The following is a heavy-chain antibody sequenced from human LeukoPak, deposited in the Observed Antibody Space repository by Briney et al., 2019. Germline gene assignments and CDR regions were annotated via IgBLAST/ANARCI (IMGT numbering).Heavy chain of an antibody. V-gene: IGHV3-15*01. CDR3: TTLLFVFIAAAGISR. CDR1: GFTFSNAW. Sequence: PGGSLRLSCAASGFTFSNAWMSWVRQAPGKGLEWVGRIKSKTDGGTTDYAAPVKGRFTISRDDSKNTLYLQMNSLKTEDTAVYYCTTLLFVFIAAAGISRWGQGTLVTVSS. D-gene: IGHD6-13*01. CDR2: IKSKTDGGTT. J-gene: IGHJ4*02.